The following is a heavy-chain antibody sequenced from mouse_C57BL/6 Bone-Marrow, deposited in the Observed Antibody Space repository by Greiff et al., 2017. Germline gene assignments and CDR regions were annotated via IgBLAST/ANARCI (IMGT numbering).Heavy chain of an antibody. Sequence: VQLVESGPGLVAPSQSLSITCTVSGFSLTSYAISWVRQPPGKGLEWLGVIWTGGGTNYNSALKSRLSISKDNSKSQVFLKMNSLQTDDTARYYCARTYGSSYFYYFDYWGQGTTLTVSS. V-gene: IGHV2-9-1*01. CDR2: IWTGGGT. J-gene: IGHJ2*01. CDR3: ARTYGSSYFYYFDY. D-gene: IGHD1-1*01. CDR1: GFSLTSYA.